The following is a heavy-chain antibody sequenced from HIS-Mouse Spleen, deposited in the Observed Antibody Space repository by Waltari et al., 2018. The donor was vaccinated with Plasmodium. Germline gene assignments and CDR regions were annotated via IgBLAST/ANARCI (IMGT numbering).Heavy chain of an antibody. J-gene: IGHJ2*01. V-gene: IGHV1-2*02. CDR2: INPNNGGT. CDR1: CYTFTGYY. CDR3: ASFRLDL. Sequence: QVQLVQSGAEVKKPGASVTVPCKASCYTFTGYYMPWVRQAPGQGLEWMGWINPNNGGTNYAQKFQGRVTMTRDTSISTAYMELSRLRSDDTAVYYCASFRLDLWGRGTLVTVSS.